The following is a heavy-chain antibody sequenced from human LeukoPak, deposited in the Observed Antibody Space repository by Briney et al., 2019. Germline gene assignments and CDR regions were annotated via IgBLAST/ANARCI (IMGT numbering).Heavy chain of an antibody. J-gene: IGHJ5*02. CDR3: ARDQET. CDR2: IFYGGNG. V-gene: IGHV4-31*03. CDR1: GASIGNDGYR. Sequence: SETLSLTCTVSGASIGNDGYRWSWIRQHPGMALEWIGFIFYGGNGYPPPSRKSRVTMSIDTSKSQFYLEMTSVTAADTAVYYCARDQETWGQGTLVTVSS.